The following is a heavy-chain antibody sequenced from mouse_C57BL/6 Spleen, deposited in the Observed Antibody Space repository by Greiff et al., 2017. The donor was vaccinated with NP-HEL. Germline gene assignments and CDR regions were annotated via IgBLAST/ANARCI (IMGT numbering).Heavy chain of an antibody. D-gene: IGHD2-4*01. CDR1: GYTFTDYN. V-gene: IGHV1-22*01. CDR2: INPNNGGT. J-gene: IGHJ3*01. CDR3: AQPLIYYDCGFAY. Sequence: EVQLVESGPELVKPGASVKMSCKASGYTFTDYNMHWVKQSHGKSLEWIGYINPNNGGTSYNQKFKGKATLTVNKSSSTAYMELRSLTSEDSAVYYSAQPLIYYDCGFAYWGQGTLVTVSA.